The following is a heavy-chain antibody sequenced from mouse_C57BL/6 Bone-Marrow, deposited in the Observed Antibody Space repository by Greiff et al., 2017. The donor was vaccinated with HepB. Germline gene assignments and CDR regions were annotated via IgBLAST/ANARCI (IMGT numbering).Heavy chain of an antibody. Sequence: EVMLVESGGGLVKPGGSLKLSCAASGFTFSDYGMHWVRQAPEKGLEWVAYISSGSSTIYYADTVKGRFTISRANAKNTLFLQMTSLRSEDTAMYYCARTTVVTYWYFDVWGTGTTVTVSS. CDR2: ISSGSSTI. CDR3: ARTTVVTYWYFDV. CDR1: GFTFSDYG. V-gene: IGHV5-17*01. D-gene: IGHD1-1*01. J-gene: IGHJ1*03.